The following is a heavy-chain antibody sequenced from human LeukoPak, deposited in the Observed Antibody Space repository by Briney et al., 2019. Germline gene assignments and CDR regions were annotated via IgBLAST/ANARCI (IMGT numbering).Heavy chain of an antibody. CDR2: INHSGST. CDR3: ARGNYYDSIGYYGY. V-gene: IGHV4-34*01. J-gene: IGHJ4*02. D-gene: IGHD3-22*01. CDR1: GGSFSGYY. Sequence: SETLSLTCGVYGGSFSGYYWSWIRQPPGKGLEWIGEINHSGSTNYNPSLKSRVTISVDTSKNQFSLKLSSVTAADTAVYYCARGNYYDSIGYYGYWGQGTLVTVSS.